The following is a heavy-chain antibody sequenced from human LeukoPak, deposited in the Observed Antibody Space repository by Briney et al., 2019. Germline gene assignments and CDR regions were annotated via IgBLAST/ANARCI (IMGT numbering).Heavy chain of an antibody. CDR2: ISNSGSST. CDR1: GFTFSTYA. CDR3: AKGRTLDY. V-gene: IGHV3-23*01. Sequence: GGSLRLSGAASGFTFSTYAMSWVRQAPGKGLEWVSAISNSGSSTYCADSVKGRFTISRDTSKNTLYLQMNSLRAEDTAVYYCAKGRTLDYWGQGTLVTVSS. J-gene: IGHJ4*02.